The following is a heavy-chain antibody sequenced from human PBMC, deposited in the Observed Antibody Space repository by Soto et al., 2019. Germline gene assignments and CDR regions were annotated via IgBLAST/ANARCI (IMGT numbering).Heavy chain of an antibody. Sequence: QVQLQESGPGLVKPSETLSLTCTVSGGSISGYYWSWVRQPAGKGLEWVGLIYSDGTTNYSPSLKSRVTMSLDTSKNQFSLHLSSVAAADAAVYYCSRVGCSNSKCYTRGMDVWGQGTTVTVSS. J-gene: IGHJ6*02. CDR3: SRVGCSNSKCYTRGMDV. D-gene: IGHD2-2*02. V-gene: IGHV4-4*07. CDR2: IYSDGTT. CDR1: GGSISGYY.